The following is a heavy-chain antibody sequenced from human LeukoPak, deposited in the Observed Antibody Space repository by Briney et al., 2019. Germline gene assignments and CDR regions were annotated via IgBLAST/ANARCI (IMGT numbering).Heavy chain of an antibody. CDR1: GFTFSSFA. CDR3: AKDPGGGSSGWYIL. CDR2: ISGSGGST. J-gene: IGHJ4*02. Sequence: GGSLRLSCAASGFTFSSFAMGWVRQAPGKGLEWVSAISGSGGSTYYADSVKGRFTISRDNSKNTLYLQMNSLRAEDTAVYYCAKDPGGGSSGWYILWGQGTLVTVSS. V-gene: IGHV3-23*01. D-gene: IGHD6-19*01.